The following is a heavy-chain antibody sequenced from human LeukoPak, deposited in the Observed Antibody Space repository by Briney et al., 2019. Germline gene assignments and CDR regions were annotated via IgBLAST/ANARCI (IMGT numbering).Heavy chain of an antibody. CDR2: ISAYNGNT. J-gene: IGHJ6*03. V-gene: IGHV1-18*01. D-gene: IGHD2-2*01. Sequence: ASVEVSCKASGYTFTSYGISWVRQAPGQGLEWMGWISAYNGNTNYAQKLQGRVTMTTDTSTSTAYMELRSLRSDDTAVYYCARSGYCSSTSCYAYYYMDVWGKGTTVTVSS. CDR1: GYTFTSYG. CDR3: ARSGYCSSTSCYAYYYMDV.